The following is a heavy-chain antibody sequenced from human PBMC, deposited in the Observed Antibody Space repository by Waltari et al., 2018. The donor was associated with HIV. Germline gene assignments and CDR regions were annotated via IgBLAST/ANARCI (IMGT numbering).Heavy chain of an antibody. CDR3: ASIAYCGGDCYPRGMDV. J-gene: IGHJ6*02. D-gene: IGHD2-21*02. CDR2: IYSGDST. Sequence: EVQLVESGGGVVQPGGSLRLSCAASGFTVCSNYMSWVRQAPGKGLEWVSVIYSGDSTYYADSVKGRFTISRDNSKNTLYLQMNSLRAEDTAVYYCASIAYCGGDCYPRGMDVWGQGTTVTVSS. CDR1: GFTVCSNY. V-gene: IGHV3-66*01.